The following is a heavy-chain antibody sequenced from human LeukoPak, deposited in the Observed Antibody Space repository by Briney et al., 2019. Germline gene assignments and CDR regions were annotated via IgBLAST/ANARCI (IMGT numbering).Heavy chain of an antibody. CDR1: GYTFTDYY. CDR3: ARENTYGYSYGMDV. CDR2: IHPNTGAT. Sequence: ASVKVSCKTSGYTFTDYYLHWVRQAPGQGLEWVGWIHPNTGATHHAQKFQGRLTMTRDTSISTVYMELSSLRSEDTAVYYCARENTYGYSYGMDVWGQGTTVTVSS. D-gene: IGHD5-18*01. V-gene: IGHV1-2*02. J-gene: IGHJ6*02.